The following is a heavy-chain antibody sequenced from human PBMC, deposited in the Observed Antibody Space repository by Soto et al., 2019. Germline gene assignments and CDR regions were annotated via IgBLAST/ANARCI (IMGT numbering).Heavy chain of an antibody. V-gene: IGHV4-61*08. CDR2: IYYSEGT. J-gene: IGHJ5*02. D-gene: IGHD3-10*01. CDR1: GAALSSGGYF. Sequence: SETLSLTCTVSGAALSSGGYFYTWVRQPPGKGLEWLVYIYYSEGTNYTPSRKSRVTISLDKSKSQFSLRLISVTAADTAVYYCTREESDDNYFDPGGQGTLVTVSS. CDR3: TREESDDNYFDP.